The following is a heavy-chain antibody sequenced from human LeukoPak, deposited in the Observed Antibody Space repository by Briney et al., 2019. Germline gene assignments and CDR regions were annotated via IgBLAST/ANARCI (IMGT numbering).Heavy chain of an antibody. CDR2: IQEDGKKE. CDR1: GFTFTKFW. J-gene: IGHJ4*02. D-gene: IGHD6-13*01. V-gene: IGHV3-7*01. Sequence: GESLRLSCEASGFTFTKFWMSWVRQAPGKGLEWVANIQEDGKKENYVASVRGRFTISRDNAKNSIYLQMNSLRAEDTAVYFCARVGALSSSWLLYWGQGTLVTVSS. CDR3: ARVGALSSSWLLY.